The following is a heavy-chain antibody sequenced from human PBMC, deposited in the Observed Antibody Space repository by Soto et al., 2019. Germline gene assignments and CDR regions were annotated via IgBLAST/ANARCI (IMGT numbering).Heavy chain of an antibody. CDR3: ARENYGDAFDF. D-gene: IGHD4-17*01. J-gene: IGHJ4*02. CDR1: GFSVSDYE. V-gene: IGHV3-48*03. CDR2: INSGGSSI. Sequence: GGSLRLSCAVSGFSVSDYEMNWVRQAPGKGLEWVSYINSGGSSIKYSDSVKGRFTMSRDNARNSLFLQMDSLTDEDTAVYYCARENYGDAFDFWGQGTLVTVSS.